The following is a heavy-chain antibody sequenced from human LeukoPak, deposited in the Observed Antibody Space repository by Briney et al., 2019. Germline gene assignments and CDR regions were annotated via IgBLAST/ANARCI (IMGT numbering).Heavy chain of an antibody. V-gene: IGHV3-23*01. J-gene: IGHJ4*02. CDR2: ISSSGDTT. D-gene: IGHD2-15*01. CDR1: GFTFTSYA. Sequence: PGGSVRLSCAASGFTFTSYAMSWVRQGPGKGLEWVSVISSSGDTTYYADSVKGRFTISRDNSKSTLYLQMNSLRAEDTAVYYCAKNSGGGCYLGVDYWGQGTLVTVSS. CDR3: AKNSGGGCYLGVDY.